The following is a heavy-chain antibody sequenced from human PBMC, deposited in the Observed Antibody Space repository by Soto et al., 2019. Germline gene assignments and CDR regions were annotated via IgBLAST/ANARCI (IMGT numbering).Heavy chain of an antibody. CDR2: ISGSGDAK. J-gene: IGHJ4*02. D-gene: IGHD2-21*01. CDR1: GFSFSSYG. Sequence: EVHLLESGGGLVQPGESLRLSCVASGFSFSSYGMSWVRQAPGKGLEWASIISGSGDAKYYADSVKGRFTISRDNSKNTMYLQMDSLRAEDTAVYYCAKDFDCDETSHGTNDYWGQGTLVTVSS. V-gene: IGHV3-23*01. CDR3: AKDFDCDETSHGTNDY.